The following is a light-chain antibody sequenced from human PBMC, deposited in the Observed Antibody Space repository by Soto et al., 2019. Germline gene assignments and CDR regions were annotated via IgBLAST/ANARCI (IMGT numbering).Light chain of an antibody. V-gene: IGLV4-69*01. J-gene: IGLJ2*01. CDR3: HTWASGPAV. CDR1: TGHSTYD. Sequence: QLVLTQSPSASASLGASVKLTCTLSTGHSTYDIDLHQQQPQKGPLFLMKLNSDGRQLMGDGVPARFSGSSSGSERYLTISTLQSDDEADHSCHTWASGPAVFGGGTKLTVL. CDR2: LNSDGRQ.